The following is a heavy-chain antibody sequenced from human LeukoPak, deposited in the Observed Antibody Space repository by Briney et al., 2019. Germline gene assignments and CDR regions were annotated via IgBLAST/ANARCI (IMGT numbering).Heavy chain of an antibody. CDR1: GFTFSSHW. D-gene: IGHD5-18*01. CDR2: INSDGTST. CDR3: ARGKWLQYYFDY. J-gene: IGHJ4*02. V-gene: IGHV3-74*01. Sequence: GGSLRLSCAASGFTFSSHWMHWVHQAPGKGLVWVSRINSDGTSTTYADSVKGRFTISRDNAKNTLYLQMNSLRVEDTAVYYCARGKWLQYYFDYWGQGTLVTVSS.